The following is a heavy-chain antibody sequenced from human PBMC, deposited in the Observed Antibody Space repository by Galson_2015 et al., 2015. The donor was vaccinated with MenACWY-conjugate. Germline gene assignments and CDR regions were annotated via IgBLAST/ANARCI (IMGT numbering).Heavy chain of an antibody. CDR1: GFTFSSYA. CDR2: TRNKANSYTT. D-gene: IGHD1-14*01. Sequence: SLRLSCAASGFTFSSYAMHWVRQAPGKGLEWVGRTRNKANSYTTEYAASVKGRFTISRDDSKNSLYLQMNSLKTEDTAVYYCATEIPFDYYYGMDVWGQGTTVTVSS. V-gene: IGHV3-72*01. CDR3: ATEIPFDYYYGMDV. J-gene: IGHJ6*02.